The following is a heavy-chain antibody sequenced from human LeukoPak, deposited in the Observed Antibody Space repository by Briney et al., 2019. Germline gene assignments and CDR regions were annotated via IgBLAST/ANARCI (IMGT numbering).Heavy chain of an antibody. CDR1: GGSISSSSYY. Sequence: SETLSLTCTVSGGSISSSSYYWGWLRQPPGKGLEWFGSIYYSGSTYYNPSLKSRVTISVDTSKNQFSLKLSSVTAADTAVYYCAGLYGSGSYYNAGTFDYWGQGTLVTVSS. V-gene: IGHV4-39*01. D-gene: IGHD3-10*01. CDR2: IYYSGST. J-gene: IGHJ4*02. CDR3: AGLYGSGSYYNAGTFDY.